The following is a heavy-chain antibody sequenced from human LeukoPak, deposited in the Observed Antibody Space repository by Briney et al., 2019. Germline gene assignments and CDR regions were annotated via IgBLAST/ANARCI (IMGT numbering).Heavy chain of an antibody. D-gene: IGHD6-19*01. CDR1: GFTLTTYW. CDR3: ARGADTGYSSDS. Sequence: PGGSLRLSCAASGFTLTTYWMSWVRQPPGKGLEWVANIKQDGSEKYYVDSVKGRFTISRDNAKNTLYLQMNSLRAEDTAVYYCARGADTGYSSDSWGQGTLVTVSS. CDR2: IKQDGSEK. J-gene: IGHJ5*02. V-gene: IGHV3-7*01.